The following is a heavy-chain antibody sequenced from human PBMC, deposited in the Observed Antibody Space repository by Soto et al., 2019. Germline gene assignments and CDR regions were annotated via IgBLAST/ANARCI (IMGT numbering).Heavy chain of an antibody. CDR3: ARAELGDYYYYYYGMDV. J-gene: IGHJ6*02. CDR2: INHSGST. V-gene: IGHV4-34*01. Sequence: SETLSLTCAVYGGSFSGYYWSWIRQPPGKGLEWIGEINHSGSTNYNPSLKSRVTISVDTSKNQFSLKLSSVTAADTAVYYCARAELGDYYYYYYGMDVWGQGTTVTVSS. D-gene: IGHD3-10*01. CDR1: GGSFSGYY.